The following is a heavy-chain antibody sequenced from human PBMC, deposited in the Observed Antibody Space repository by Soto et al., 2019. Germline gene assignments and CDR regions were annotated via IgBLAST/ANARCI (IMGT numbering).Heavy chain of an antibody. J-gene: IGHJ4*02. CDR2: IYHSGNT. Sequence: QVQLQESGPGLVKPSGTLSLTCALSGASIITDNWWSWVRQPPGKEMEWIGEIYHSGNTNFNPSVKSRVTLSVDTSKNQCSMTVSSVTAADTAIYYCARASASSKLRGVVINWGQGTLVTVSS. CDR3: ARASASSKLRGVVIN. CDR1: GASIITDNW. D-gene: IGHD3-10*01. V-gene: IGHV4-4*02.